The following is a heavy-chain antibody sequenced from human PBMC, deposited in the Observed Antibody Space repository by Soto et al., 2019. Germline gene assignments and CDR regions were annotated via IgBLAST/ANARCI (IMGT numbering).Heavy chain of an antibody. J-gene: IGHJ4*02. D-gene: IGHD3-22*01. CDR2: ISGSGGST. Sequence: EVQLLESGGGLVQPGGSLRLSCAASGFTFSSYAMSWVRQAPGKGLEWVSAISGSGGSTYYADSVKGRFTIPRDNSKNTLYMQINSLSTEDTAVYYCAKHRRYYYVPPDYWGQGTLVTVS. CDR1: GFTFSSYA. CDR3: AKHRRYYYVPPDY. V-gene: IGHV3-23*01.